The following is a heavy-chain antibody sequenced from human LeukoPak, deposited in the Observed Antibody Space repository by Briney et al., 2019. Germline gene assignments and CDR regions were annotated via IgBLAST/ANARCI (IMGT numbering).Heavy chain of an antibody. CDR1: GGTFSSYA. J-gene: IGHJ6*03. CDR3: ARDSPELLESSGWNYYYMDV. V-gene: IGHV1-69*06. D-gene: IGHD6-19*01. CDR2: IIPIFGTA. Sequence: ASVKVSCRASGGTFSSYAISWVRQAPGQGLGWMGGIIPIFGTANYAQKFQGRVTITADKSTSTAYMELSSLRSEDTAVYYCARDSPELLESSGWNYYYMDVWGKGTTVTVSS.